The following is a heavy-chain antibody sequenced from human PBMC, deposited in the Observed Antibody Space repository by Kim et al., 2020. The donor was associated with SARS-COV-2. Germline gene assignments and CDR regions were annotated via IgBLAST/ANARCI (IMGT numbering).Heavy chain of an antibody. Sequence: GGSLRLSCAASGFTFSSYGMHWVRQAPGKGLEWVAVISYDGSNKYYADSVKGRFTISRDNSKNTLYLQMNSLRAEDTAVYYCAKPQPHCTNGVCYKTRSLYYYYGMDVWGQGTTVTVSS. D-gene: IGHD2-8*01. CDR1: GFTFSSYG. J-gene: IGHJ6*02. V-gene: IGHV3-30*18. CDR3: AKPQPHCTNGVCYKTRSLYYYYGMDV. CDR2: ISYDGSNK.